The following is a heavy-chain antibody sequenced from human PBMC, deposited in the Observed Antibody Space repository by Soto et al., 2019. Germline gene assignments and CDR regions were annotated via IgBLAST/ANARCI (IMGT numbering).Heavy chain of an antibody. J-gene: IGHJ4*02. CDR1: GFTFSDYY. CDR2: ISSSGSTI. D-gene: IGHD2-2*01. Sequence: QVQLVESGGGLVKPGGSLTLSCAASGFTFSDYYMSWIRQAPGKGLEWVSYISSSGSTIYYADSVKGRFTISRDNAKNALYLHMNSLRAEDTAVYYCARDSGIVVVPAADGIDYWGQGTLVTVSS. CDR3: ARDSGIVVVPAADGIDY. V-gene: IGHV3-11*01.